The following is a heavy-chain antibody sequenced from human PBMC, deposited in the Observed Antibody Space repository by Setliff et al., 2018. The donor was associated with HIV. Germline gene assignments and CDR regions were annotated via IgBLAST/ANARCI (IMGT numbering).Heavy chain of an antibody. J-gene: IGHJ4*02. D-gene: IGHD2-8*01. CDR2: INTNTGNP. Sequence: GASVKVSCKASGYTFTNYAINWVRQAPGQGLEWMGWINTNTGNPTYAQGFTGRFVFSLDTSVSTAYLQISSLKAEDTAMYYCARGCNGVCYKTGEFDYWGQGTLVTVSS. CDR1: GYTFTNYA. V-gene: IGHV7-4-1*02. CDR3: ARGCNGVCYKTGEFDY.